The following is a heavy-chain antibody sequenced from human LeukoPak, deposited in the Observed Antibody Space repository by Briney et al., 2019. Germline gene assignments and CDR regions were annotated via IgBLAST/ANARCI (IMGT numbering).Heavy chain of an antibody. CDR3: TSTGYSGHDPLHY. CDR1: GYTFTSYG. V-gene: IGHV1-18*01. D-gene: IGHD5-12*01. Sequence: ASVKVSCKASGYTFTSYGISWVRQAPGQGLEWMGWISAYNGNTRYAQTLQGRVTMTTDTSTSTAYMELRSLRSDDTAVYYCTSTGYSGHDPLHYWGRGTLVTVSS. CDR2: ISAYNGNT. J-gene: IGHJ4*02.